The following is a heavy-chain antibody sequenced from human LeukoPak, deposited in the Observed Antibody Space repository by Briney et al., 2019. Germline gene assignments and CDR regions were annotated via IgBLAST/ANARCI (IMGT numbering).Heavy chain of an antibody. CDR2: ISGSGGST. V-gene: IGHV3-23*01. Sequence: GGSLRLSCAASGFTFSSYAMSWARQAPGKGLEWVSAISGSGGSTYYADSVKGRFTISRDNSKNTLYLQMNSLRAEDTAVYYCAREGVGYGDYGRAPYGMDVWGQGTTVTVSS. D-gene: IGHD4-17*01. CDR1: GFTFSSYA. CDR3: AREGVGYGDYGRAPYGMDV. J-gene: IGHJ6*02.